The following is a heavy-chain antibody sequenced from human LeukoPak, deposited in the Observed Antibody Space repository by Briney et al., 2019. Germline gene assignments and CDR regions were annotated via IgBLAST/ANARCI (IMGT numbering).Heavy chain of an antibody. J-gene: IGHJ5*02. CDR2: INWNGGST. Sequence: PGGSLRLSCAASGFTFDDYGMSWVRHAPGKGLEWVSNINWNGGSTGYADSVKGRFTISRDNAKNSLYLQMNSLRAEDTALYYCARLGGLGDLSFLHFDPWGQGALVTVSS. V-gene: IGHV3-20*04. D-gene: IGHD3-16*02. CDR1: GFTFDDYG. CDR3: ARLGGLGDLSFLHFDP.